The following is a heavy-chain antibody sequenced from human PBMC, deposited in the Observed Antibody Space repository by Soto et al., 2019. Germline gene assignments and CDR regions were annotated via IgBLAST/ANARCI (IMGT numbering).Heavy chain of an antibody. CDR3: ARDFSGELLEYYGMDV. V-gene: IGHV3-33*01. CDR1: GFTFSSYG. CDR2: IWYDGSNK. Sequence: QVQLVESGGGVVQPGRSLRLSCAASGFTFSSYGMHWVRQAPGKGLEWVAVIWYDGSNKYYADSVKGRFTISRDNSKNTLYLQMNSLRAEDTAVYYCARDFSGELLEYYGMDVWGQGTTVTVSS. D-gene: IGHD1-26*01. J-gene: IGHJ6*02.